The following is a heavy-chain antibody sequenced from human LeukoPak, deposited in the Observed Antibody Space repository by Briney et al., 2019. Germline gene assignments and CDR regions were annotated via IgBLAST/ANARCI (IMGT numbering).Heavy chain of an antibody. J-gene: IGHJ4*02. V-gene: IGHV1-8*01. D-gene: IGHD6-13*01. CDR2: MNPNSGNT. CDR1: GYTFTSYD. CDR3: VRIAAAGNRRLNY. Sequence: ASVKVSCKASGYTFTSYDINWVRQATGQGLEWMGWMNPNSGNTGYAQKFQGRIIVSRNTSISTAYMELSSLTSEDTAIYYCVRIAAAGNRRLNYWGQGPLVTVAS.